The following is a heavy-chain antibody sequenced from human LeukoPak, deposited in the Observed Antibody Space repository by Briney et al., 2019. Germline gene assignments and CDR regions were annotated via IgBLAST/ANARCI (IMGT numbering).Heavy chain of an antibody. V-gene: IGHV3-23*01. D-gene: IGHD1-26*01. J-gene: IGHJ4*02. Sequence: QPGGSLRLSCAASGFTFSSYAMSWVRQAPGKGLEWVSSISGSGGITYYADSVKGRFTISRDNSKNTVFLQMNNLRAEDTAVYYCAKDLTGSYDYWGQGTLVTVSS. CDR1: GFTFSSYA. CDR3: AKDLTGSYDY. CDR2: ISGSGGIT.